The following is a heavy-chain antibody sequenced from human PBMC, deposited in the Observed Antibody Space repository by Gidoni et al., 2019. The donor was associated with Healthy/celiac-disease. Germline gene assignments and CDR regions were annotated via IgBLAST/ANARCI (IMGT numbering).Heavy chain of an antibody. CDR1: GGSISSGSYY. D-gene: IGHD3-10*01. CDR3: ASGFGELFSY. V-gene: IGHV4-61*02. CDR2: IYTSGST. J-gene: IGHJ4*02. Sequence: QVQLQESGPGLVKPSQTLSLTCTVSGGSISSGSYYWSWIRQPAGKGLEWIGRIYTSGSTNYNPSLKSRVTISVDTSKNQFSLKLSSVTAADTAVYYCASGFGELFSYWGQGTLVTVSS.